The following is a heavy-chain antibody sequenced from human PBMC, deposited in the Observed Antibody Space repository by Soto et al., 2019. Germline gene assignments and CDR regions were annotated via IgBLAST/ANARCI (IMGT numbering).Heavy chain of an antibody. J-gene: IGHJ3*02. D-gene: IGHD5-18*01. V-gene: IGHV1-69*01. CDR1: GGTFSSYA. CDR2: IIPIFGTA. CDR3: ARAARPVDTAITSPHAFDI. Sequence: QVQLVQSGAEVKKPGSSVKVSCKASGGTFSSYAISWVRQAPGQGLEWMGGIIPIFGTANYAQKFQGRVTITADESTSTAYMELSSLRSEDTDVYYCARAARPVDTAITSPHAFDIWVQGTMVTVSS.